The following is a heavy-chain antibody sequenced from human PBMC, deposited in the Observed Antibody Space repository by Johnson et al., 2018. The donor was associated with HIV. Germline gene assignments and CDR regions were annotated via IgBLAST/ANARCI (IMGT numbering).Heavy chain of an antibody. CDR3: ARDKYGVPSGTFDI. J-gene: IGHJ3*02. D-gene: IGHD4-17*01. Sequence: VQLVESGGGLIQPGGSLRLSCAASGFTFDDYGMSWVRQAPGKGLEWVSGINWNGGTTGYSDSVKGRFTISRDNAKNSLYLQMNSLRAEDTAFCYCARDKYGVPSGTFDIWGQGTMVTVSS. CDR2: INWNGGTT. CDR1: GFTFDDYG. V-gene: IGHV3-20*04.